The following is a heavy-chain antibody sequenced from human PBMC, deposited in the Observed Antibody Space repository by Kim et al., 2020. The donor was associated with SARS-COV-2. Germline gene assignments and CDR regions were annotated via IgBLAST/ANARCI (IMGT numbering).Heavy chain of an antibody. V-gene: IGHV3-21*01. CDR1: GFGFDTHS. CDR2: IGGTSNYI. D-gene: IGHD2-2*01. J-gene: IGHJ6*01. Sequence: GGSLRLSCAASGFGFDTHSMNWVRQAPGKGLEWVSSIGGTSNYIYYADSVKGRFTISRDNAKNSLFLQMNSLRAEDTAVYYFARGGYCSSTSCYFYYY. CDR3: ARGGYCSSTSCYFYYY.